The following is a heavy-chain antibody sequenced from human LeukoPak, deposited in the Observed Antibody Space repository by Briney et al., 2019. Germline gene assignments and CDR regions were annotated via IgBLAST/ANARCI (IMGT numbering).Heavy chain of an antibody. Sequence: GGSLRLSCAASGFTFSSYWMSWVRQAPGKGLEWVANIKQDGSEKYYVDSVKGRFTISRDNAKNSLYLQMNSLRAEDTAVYHCARERWLVMGPVVYWGQGTLVTVSS. D-gene: IGHD6-19*01. CDR3: ARERWLVMGPVVY. V-gene: IGHV3-7*01. J-gene: IGHJ4*02. CDR1: GFTFSSYW. CDR2: IKQDGSEK.